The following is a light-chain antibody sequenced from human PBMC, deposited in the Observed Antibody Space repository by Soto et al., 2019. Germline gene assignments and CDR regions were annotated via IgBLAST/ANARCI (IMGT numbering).Light chain of an antibody. CDR1: QSVTSN. CDR2: GVS. V-gene: IGKV3-11*01. J-gene: IGKJ4*01. CDR3: QQRSKWPLT. Sequence: EIVLTQSSATLSLSPGERATLSCRASQSVTSNVLAWHQQKPGQAPRLLIYGVSSRATGIPDRFSGSGSGTDFTLTISSLEPEDFAVYYCQQRSKWPLTFGGGTKVEIK.